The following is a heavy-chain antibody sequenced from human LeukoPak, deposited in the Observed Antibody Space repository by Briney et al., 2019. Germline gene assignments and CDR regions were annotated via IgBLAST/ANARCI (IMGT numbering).Heavy chain of an antibody. CDR1: GGSIGSGLYY. D-gene: IGHD3-10*01. CDR2: IYYGGSP. V-gene: IGHV4-31*03. Sequence: ASETLSLTCTVSGGSIGSGLYYWSWIPQHPGEGLEWIGYIYYGGSPYYNPSLKSRISISIDTSTNQFSLKLTSVTAADTAVYYCARGITNRGLFSWFDPWGQGTLVTVSS. J-gene: IGHJ5*02. CDR3: ARGITNRGLFSWFDP.